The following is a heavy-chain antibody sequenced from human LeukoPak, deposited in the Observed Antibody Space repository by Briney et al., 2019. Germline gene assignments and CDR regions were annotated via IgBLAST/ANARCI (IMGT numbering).Heavy chain of an antibody. CDR3: ARDDAAAAGSYFDY. J-gene: IGHJ4*02. Sequence: GASVKVSCKASGGTFSSYAISWVRQAPGQGLEWMGWINPNRGGTNYAQKFQGRVTMTRDTSVSTAYMDLSSLRSDDTAVYYCARDDAAAAGSYFDYWGQGTLVTVSS. CDR1: GGTFSSYA. CDR2: INPNRGGT. D-gene: IGHD6-13*01. V-gene: IGHV1-2*02.